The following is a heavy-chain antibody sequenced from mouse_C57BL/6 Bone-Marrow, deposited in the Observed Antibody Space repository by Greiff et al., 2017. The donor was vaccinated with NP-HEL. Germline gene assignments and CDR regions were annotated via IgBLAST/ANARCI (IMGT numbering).Heavy chain of an antibody. Sequence: EVKLMESGGGLVQPGGSMKLSCAASGFTFSDAWMDWVRQSPEKGLEWVAEIRNKANNHATYYAESVKGRFTISRDDSKSSVYLQMNSLRAEDTGIYYCTREKDGYFYWYFDVWGTGTTVTVSS. CDR2: IRNKANNHAT. CDR3: TREKDGYFYWYFDV. J-gene: IGHJ1*03. V-gene: IGHV6-6*01. CDR1: GFTFSDAW. D-gene: IGHD2-3*01.